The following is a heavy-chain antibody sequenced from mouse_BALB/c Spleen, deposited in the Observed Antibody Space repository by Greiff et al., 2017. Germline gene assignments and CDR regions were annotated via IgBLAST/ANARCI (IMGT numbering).Heavy chain of an antibody. V-gene: IGHV5-6*01. CDR2: ISSGGSYT. D-gene: IGHD2-1*01. CDR1: GFTFSSYG. J-gene: IGHJ2*01. Sequence: EVMLVESGGDLVKPGGSLKLSCAASGFTFSSYGMSWVRQTPDKRLEWVATISSGGSYTYYPDSVKGRFTISRDNAKNTLYLQMSSLKSEDTAMYYCARYGNYDYFDYWGQGTTLTVSS. CDR3: ARYGNYDYFDY.